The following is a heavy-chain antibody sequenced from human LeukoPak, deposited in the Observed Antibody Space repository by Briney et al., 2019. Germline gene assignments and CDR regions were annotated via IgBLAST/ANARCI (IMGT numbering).Heavy chain of an antibody. CDR1: GYTFSSYH. Sequence: ASVEVSCKASGYTFSSYHVSWVRQAPGQGLEWMGWINTYDGNTNYAQNFQGRVAMTTDTSTSTAYMELRSLRSDDTAVYYCARAAAIAVAGDYWGQGTLVTVSS. CDR3: ARAAAIAVAGDY. CDR2: INTYDGNT. V-gene: IGHV1-18*01. D-gene: IGHD6-19*01. J-gene: IGHJ4*02.